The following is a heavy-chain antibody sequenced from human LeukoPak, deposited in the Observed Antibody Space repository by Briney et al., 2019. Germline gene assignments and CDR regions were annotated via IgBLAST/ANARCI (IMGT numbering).Heavy chain of an antibody. CDR2: IRHDGSEK. CDR3: ARVGGSWELIL. V-gene: IGHV3-7*01. Sequence: GGSLRLSCAASGFTFPNYWMSWVRQAPGKGLEWVANIRHDGSEKFYVDSVKGRFTISRDNDKSSLYLQMNSLRGEDTAVYFSARVGGSWELILGGQGTLVTVS. J-gene: IGHJ4*02. D-gene: IGHD2-15*01. CDR1: GFTFPNYW.